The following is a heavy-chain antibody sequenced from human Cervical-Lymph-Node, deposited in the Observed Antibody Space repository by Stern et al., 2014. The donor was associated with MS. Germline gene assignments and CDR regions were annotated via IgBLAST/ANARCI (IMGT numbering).Heavy chain of an antibody. D-gene: IGHD3-16*01. CDR3: AREGGEAKIDY. J-gene: IGHJ4*02. V-gene: IGHV3-33*01. CDR1: GFTFTTYG. CDR2: RWHDASNK. Sequence: QVQLVESGRGVVQPGRSLRLSCAASGFTFTTYGMHWVRQAPGKGLERVAVRWHDASNKYYGDSVKGRFTIYRDNTKNTLYLQMNSLRAEDTAVYYCAREGGEAKIDYWGQGIQVTVSS.